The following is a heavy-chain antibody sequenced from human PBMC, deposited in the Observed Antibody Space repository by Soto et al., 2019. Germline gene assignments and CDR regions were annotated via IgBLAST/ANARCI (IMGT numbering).Heavy chain of an antibody. CDR2: ISGSGGST. CDR3: AKDIREQWLVPVLDAFDI. Sequence: TGGSLRLSCAASGFTFSSYAMSWVRQAPGKGLEWVSAISGSGGSTYYADSVKGRFTISRDNSKNTLYLQMNSLRAEDTAVYYCAKDIREQWLVPVLDAFDIWGQGTMVTVSS. V-gene: IGHV3-23*01. J-gene: IGHJ3*02. D-gene: IGHD6-19*01. CDR1: GFTFSSYA.